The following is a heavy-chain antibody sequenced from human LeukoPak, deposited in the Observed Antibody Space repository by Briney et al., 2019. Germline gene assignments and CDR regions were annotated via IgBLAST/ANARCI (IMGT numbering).Heavy chain of an antibody. V-gene: IGHV4-34*01. CDR2: INHSGST. D-gene: IGHD3-10*01. CDR3: ARGGGVLLWFGELFYFDY. J-gene: IGHJ4*02. Sequence: PSETLSLTCTVSGGGLSYYWGWIRQPPGKGLEWIGEINHSGSTNYNPSLKSRVTISVDTSKNQFSLKLSSVTAADTAVYYCARGGGVLLWFGELFYFDYWGQGTLVTVSS. CDR1: GGGLSYY.